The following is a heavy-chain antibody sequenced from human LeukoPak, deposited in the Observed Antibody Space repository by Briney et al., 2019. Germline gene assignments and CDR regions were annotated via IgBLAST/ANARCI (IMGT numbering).Heavy chain of an antibody. V-gene: IGHV4-4*07. CDR3: ARSENYYDSSGESYFDY. D-gene: IGHD3-22*01. CDR2: IYTSGST. Sequence: SETLSLTCTVSGGSISSYYWSWIRQPAGKGLEWIGRIYTSGSTNYNPSLKSRVTMSVDTSKNQFSLKLSSATAADTAVYYCARSENYYDSSGESYFDYWGQGTLVTVSS. J-gene: IGHJ4*02. CDR1: GGSISSYY.